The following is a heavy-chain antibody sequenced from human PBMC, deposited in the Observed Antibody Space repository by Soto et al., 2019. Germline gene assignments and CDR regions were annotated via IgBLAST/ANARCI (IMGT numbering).Heavy chain of an antibody. CDR1: GYTFTSYG. Sequence: PSVKVSCTASGYTFTSYGISWVRQAPGQGLEWMGWISAYNGNTNYAQKLQGRVTMTTDTSTSTAYMELRSLRSDDTAVYYCARDDRYYYYYMDVWGKGTTVTVSS. CDR2: ISAYNGNT. CDR3: ARDDRYYYYYMDV. J-gene: IGHJ6*03. V-gene: IGHV1-18*01.